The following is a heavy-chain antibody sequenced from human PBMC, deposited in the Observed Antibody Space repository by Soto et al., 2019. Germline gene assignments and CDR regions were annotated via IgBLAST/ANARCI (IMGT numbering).Heavy chain of an antibody. CDR3: ARGGIAAAGTYYYYYYGMDV. J-gene: IGHJ6*02. CDR1: GGSFSGYY. CDR2: INHSGST. V-gene: IGHV4-34*01. D-gene: IGHD6-13*01. Sequence: SETLSLTCAVYGGSFSGYYWSWIRQPPGKGLEWIGEINHSGSTNYNPSLKSRVTISVDTSKNQFSLKLSSVTAADTAVYYCARGGIAAAGTYYYYYYGMDVWGQGTTVT.